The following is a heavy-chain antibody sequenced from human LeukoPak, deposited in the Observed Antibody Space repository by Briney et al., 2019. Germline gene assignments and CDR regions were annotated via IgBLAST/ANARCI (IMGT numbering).Heavy chain of an antibody. CDR1: GFIFDDHG. J-gene: IGHJ4*02. V-gene: IGHV3-20*04. CDR2: INWNGGST. Sequence: PGGSLRLSCAASGFIFDDHGMSWVRQAPGKGLEWVSGINWNGGSTGYADSVKGRFTISRDNAKNSLYLQMNSLRAEDTAVYYCGKGSEYYDSSGYVDYWGQGTLVTVSS. CDR3: GKGSEYYDSSGYVDY. D-gene: IGHD3-22*01.